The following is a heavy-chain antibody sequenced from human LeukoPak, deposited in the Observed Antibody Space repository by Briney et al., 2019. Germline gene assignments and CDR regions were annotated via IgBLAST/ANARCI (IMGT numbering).Heavy chain of an antibody. CDR3: ASTPPYDFWSGPPGLDQYAFDI. Sequence: GASVKVSCKASGGTFSSYAISWVRQAPGQGLEWMGRIIPIFGTANYAQKFQGRVTITTDESTSTAYMELSSLRSEDTAVYYCASTPPYDFWSGPPGLDQYAFDIWGQGTMVTVSS. V-gene: IGHV1-69*05. CDR2: IIPIFGTA. D-gene: IGHD3-3*01. J-gene: IGHJ3*02. CDR1: GGTFSSYA.